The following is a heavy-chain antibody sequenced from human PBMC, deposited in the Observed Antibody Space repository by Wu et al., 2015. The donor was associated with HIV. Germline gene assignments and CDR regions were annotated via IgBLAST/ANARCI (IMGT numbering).Heavy chain of an antibody. V-gene: IGHV1-18*01. J-gene: IGHJ4*02. Sequence: QVKLVQSGIEVKKSGASVKVSCQASGYNFNGYGIIWVRQAPGQGLEWMGWISDYERNIHHAQKFQGRVTLTSDTITSTSYMELRSLTYNDTAVYYCARAHLDIVEVIAAPEDTGYFNYWGQGTLVTVSS. D-gene: IGHD2-15*01. CDR2: ISDYERNI. CDR3: ARAHLDIVEVIAAPEDTGYFNY. CDR1: GYNFNGYG.